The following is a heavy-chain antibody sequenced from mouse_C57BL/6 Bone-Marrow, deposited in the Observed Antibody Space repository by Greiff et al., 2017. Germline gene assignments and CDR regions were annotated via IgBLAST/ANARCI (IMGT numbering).Heavy chain of an antibody. V-gene: IGHV1-59*01. CDR3: ARDTGRAWFAY. CDR2: IAPSDSYT. D-gene: IGHD3-2*02. Sequence: VQLQQPGAELVRPGTSVKLSCKASGYTFTSYWMHWVKQRPGQGLEWIGVIAPSDSYTNYNQKFKGKATLTVDTSSSTAYMQLSSLTSEDSAVYYCARDTGRAWFAYWGQGTLVTVSA. J-gene: IGHJ3*01. CDR1: GYTFTSYW.